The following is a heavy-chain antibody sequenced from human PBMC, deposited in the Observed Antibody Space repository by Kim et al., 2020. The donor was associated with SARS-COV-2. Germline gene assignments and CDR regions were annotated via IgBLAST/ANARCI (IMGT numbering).Heavy chain of an antibody. J-gene: IGHJ4*02. Sequence: PGGSLRLSCEGSEFTFSYYAMNWVRQAPGKGLEWVSAIGGGGGDTYYADSVKGRFTISRDNSKNTLYLQMDSLRAEDTAIYYCAKDIRGYSQPLDYWGQGTLVTVSS. CDR2: IGGGGGDT. CDR1: EFTFSYYA. CDR3: AKDIRGYSQPLDY. D-gene: IGHD1-1*01. V-gene: IGHV3-23*01.